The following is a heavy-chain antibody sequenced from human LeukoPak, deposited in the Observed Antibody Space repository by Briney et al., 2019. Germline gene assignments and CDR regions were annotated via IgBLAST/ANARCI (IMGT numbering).Heavy chain of an antibody. CDR3: ARSSGNYYYYYMDV. D-gene: IGHD2-15*01. Sequence: ASVKVSCKASGYTFTSYGISWVRQAPGQGLEGMGWISAYNGNTNYAQKLQGRVTMTTDTSTSTAYMELRSLRSDDTAVYYCARSSGNYYYYYMDVWGKGTTVTVSS. CDR2: ISAYNGNT. J-gene: IGHJ6*03. V-gene: IGHV1-18*01. CDR1: GYTFTSYG.